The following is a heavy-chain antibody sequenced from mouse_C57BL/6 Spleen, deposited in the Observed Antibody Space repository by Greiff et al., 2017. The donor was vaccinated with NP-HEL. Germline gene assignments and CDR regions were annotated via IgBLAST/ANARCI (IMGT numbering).Heavy chain of an antibody. Sequence: VQLQESGAELAKPGASVKLSCKASGYAFTSYWMNWVKQRPGQGLEWIGQIYPGDGDTNYNGKFKGKATLTADKSSSTAYMQLSSPTSEDATVYFCARCESNAFAYWGQGTLVTVSA. V-gene: IGHV1-80*01. D-gene: IGHD2-5*01. J-gene: IGHJ3*01. CDR2: IYPGDGDT. CDR1: GYAFTSYW. CDR3: ARCESNAFAY.